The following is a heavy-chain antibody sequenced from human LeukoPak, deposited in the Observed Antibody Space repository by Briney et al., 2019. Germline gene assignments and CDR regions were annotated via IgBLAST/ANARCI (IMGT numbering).Heavy chain of an antibody. CDR2: IWYDGSNR. J-gene: IGHJ4*02. CDR3: ARGTGAKRYYFDL. Sequence: PGGSLRLSCTASGFSLSNYGIHWVRQAPVKGLEWVTVIWYDGSNRYYADSVKGRITVSRDTSKNTLDLEINSLRLEDTAIYYCARGTGAKRYYFDLWGQGIQVTVSS. V-gene: IGHV3-33*01. CDR1: GFSLSNYG. D-gene: IGHD2-2*01.